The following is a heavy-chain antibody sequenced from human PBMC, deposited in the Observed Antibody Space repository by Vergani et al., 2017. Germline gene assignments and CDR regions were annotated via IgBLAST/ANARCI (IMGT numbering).Heavy chain of an antibody. CDR2: IYSGDET. CDR3: ARGNYYGSGTYVDP. D-gene: IGHD3-10*01. V-gene: IGHV3-66*02. J-gene: IGHJ5*02. Sequence: LEESGGGSVKPGGSLRLSCAASGSTVSGTYMTWVRQAPGKGLEWVSHIYSGDETYYADSVKGRVTISRDTSKNTLHLQINNLRVEDTAVYYCARGNYYGSGTYVDPWGQGTLVTVSS. CDR1: GSTVSGTY.